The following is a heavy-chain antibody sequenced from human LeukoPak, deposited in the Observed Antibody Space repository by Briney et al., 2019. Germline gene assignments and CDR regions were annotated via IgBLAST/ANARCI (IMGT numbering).Heavy chain of an antibody. D-gene: IGHD6-25*01. CDR1: GFTFSSFA. Sequence: GGSLRLSCAASGFTFSSFAMHWVREAPGKGLEWVAVISYDGNNKYYADCVKGRFTISRDNSKNTLYLQMNSLRAEDTAVYYCARAQRLLDFDYWGQGTLVTVSS. CDR3: ARAQRLLDFDY. J-gene: IGHJ4*02. CDR2: ISYDGNNK. V-gene: IGHV3-30-3*01.